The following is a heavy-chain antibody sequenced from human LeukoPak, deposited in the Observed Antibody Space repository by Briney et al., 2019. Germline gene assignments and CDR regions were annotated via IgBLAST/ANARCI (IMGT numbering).Heavy chain of an antibody. D-gene: IGHD1-26*01. CDR3: ARAFTEPHYYYYYMDV. J-gene: IGHJ6*03. V-gene: IGHV1-2*02. CDR2: INPNSGGT. Sequence: ASVKVSCKASGYTFTGYYMHWVRQAPGQGLEWMGWINPNSGGTNYAQKFQGRVTMTRDTSISTAYMELSRLRSDDTAVYYCARAFTEPHYYYYYMDVWGKGTTVTVSS. CDR1: GYTFTGYY.